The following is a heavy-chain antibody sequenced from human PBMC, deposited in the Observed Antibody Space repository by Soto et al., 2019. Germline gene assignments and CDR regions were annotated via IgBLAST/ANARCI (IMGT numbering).Heavy chain of an antibody. Sequence: ASVKVSCKASGYTFTSYGISWVRQATGQGLEWMGWISAYNGNTNYAQKLQGRVTMTTDTSTSTAYMELRSLRSDDTAVYYCARGGGYYDSSGYYISRYYFDYWGQGTLVTVSS. CDR2: ISAYNGNT. J-gene: IGHJ4*02. CDR3: ARGGGYYDSSGYYISRYYFDY. D-gene: IGHD3-22*01. V-gene: IGHV1-18*01. CDR1: GYTFTSYG.